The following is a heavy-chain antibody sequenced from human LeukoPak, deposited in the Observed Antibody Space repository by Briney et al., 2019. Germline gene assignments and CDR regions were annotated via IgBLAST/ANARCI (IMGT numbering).Heavy chain of an antibody. J-gene: IGHJ4*02. Sequence: GGSLRLSCAASGFTFSSYAMHWVRQAPGKGLEWVAVISYDGSNKYYADSAKGRFTISRDNSKNTLYLQMNSLRAEDTAVYYCARDLYYYGSGSYYPPGYWGQGTLVTVSS. CDR1: GFTFSSYA. V-gene: IGHV3-30*01. CDR3: ARDLYYYGSGSYYPPGY. D-gene: IGHD3-10*01. CDR2: ISYDGSNK.